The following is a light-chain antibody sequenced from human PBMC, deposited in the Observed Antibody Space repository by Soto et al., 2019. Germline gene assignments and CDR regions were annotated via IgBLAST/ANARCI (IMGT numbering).Light chain of an antibody. CDR3: MQALQTGT. V-gene: IGKV2-30*01. Sequence: DVVMTQSPLSLSVTLGQPASISCRSTQSLVYSDGSAYLNWFHQRPGQSPRRLIYKASNRDSGVPDRFSGSGSGTDFTLMISRVEAEDVGVYYCMQALQTGTFGQGTKVDIK. CDR2: KAS. J-gene: IGKJ2*02. CDR1: QSLVYSDGSAY.